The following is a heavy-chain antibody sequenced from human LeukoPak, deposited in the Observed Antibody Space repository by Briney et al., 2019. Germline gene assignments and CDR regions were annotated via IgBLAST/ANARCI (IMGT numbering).Heavy chain of an antibody. CDR1: GGSISSYY. CDR3: ARGHVGMATIYDY. D-gene: IGHD5-24*01. Sequence: SETLSLTCTVSGGSISSYYWSWIRQPPGKGLEWIGYIYYSGSTNYNPSLKSRVTISVDTSKNQFSLKLSSVTAADTAVYYCARGHVGMATIYDYWGQGTLVTVSS. V-gene: IGHV4-59*08. J-gene: IGHJ4*02. CDR2: IYYSGST.